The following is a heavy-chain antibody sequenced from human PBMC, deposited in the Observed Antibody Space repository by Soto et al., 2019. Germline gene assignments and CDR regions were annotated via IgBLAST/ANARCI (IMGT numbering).Heavy chain of an antibody. Sequence: EVQLVESGGGLIQPGGSLRLSCAVSGFTVRSNYMSWVRQAPGKGLVWVSIIYSSGNTYYADSVKGRFTMSRDTSNNTVFLQMSSLRAEDTAVYYCARVSSPFGYWGQGTLVTVSS. CDR3: ARVSSPFGY. J-gene: IGHJ4*02. CDR1: GFTVRSNY. CDR2: IYSSGNT. D-gene: IGHD3-16*01. V-gene: IGHV3-53*01.